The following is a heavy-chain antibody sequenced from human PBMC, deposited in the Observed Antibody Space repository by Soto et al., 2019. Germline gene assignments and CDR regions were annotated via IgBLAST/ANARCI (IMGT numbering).Heavy chain of an antibody. V-gene: IGHV1-18*01. D-gene: IGHD1-1*01. Sequence: QVHLVQSGAEVKKSGASVKVSCKGSGYDFTTYGITWVRQAPGQGLEWMAWISAHNGNTDYAQKLQGRVTVTRDTSTSTAYVERRSLRSADPAVYYCARGRYGDYWGQGALVTVSS. J-gene: IGHJ4*02. CDR2: ISAHNGNT. CDR1: GYDFTTYG. CDR3: ARGRYGDY.